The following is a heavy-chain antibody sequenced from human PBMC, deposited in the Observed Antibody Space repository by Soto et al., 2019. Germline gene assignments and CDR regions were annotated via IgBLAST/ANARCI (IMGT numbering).Heavy chain of an antibody. CDR3: ARERLDSGVGQGAMDV. J-gene: IGHJ6*02. CDR1: GGSMSSRDYY. CDR2: IYYSGST. V-gene: IGHV4-31*03. D-gene: IGHD2-8*01. Sequence: QVQLQESGPGLVKPSQTLSLTCIVSGGSMSSRDYYWSWIRQYPGKGLEWIGYIYYSGSTYYHSSLMSRVSISIDTSKKQSSLKLNSVTAADTAVYYCARERLDSGVGQGAMDVWGQGITVTVSS.